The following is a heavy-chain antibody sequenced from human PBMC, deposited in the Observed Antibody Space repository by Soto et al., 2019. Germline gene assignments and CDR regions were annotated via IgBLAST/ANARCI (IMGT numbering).Heavy chain of an antibody. CDR2: FDPEDGET. J-gene: IGHJ4*02. Sequence: ASVKVSCKVSGYTLTELSMHWVRQAPGKGLEWMGGFDPEDGETIYAQKFQGRVTMTEDTSTETAYMELSSLRSEDTAVYYCATGLYSSSWYVKEPGLDYWGQGTLVTVSS. CDR1: GYTLTELS. D-gene: IGHD6-13*01. V-gene: IGHV1-24*01. CDR3: ATGLYSSSWYVKEPGLDY.